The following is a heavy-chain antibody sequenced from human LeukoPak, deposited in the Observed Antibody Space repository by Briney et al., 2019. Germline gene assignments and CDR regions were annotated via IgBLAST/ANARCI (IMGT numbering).Heavy chain of an antibody. D-gene: IGHD6-13*01. V-gene: IGHV3-48*03. CDR3: AKGAAAEYYYYMDV. Sequence: PGGSLRLSCAASGFTFSSYEMNWVRQAPGKGLEWVSYISSSGSTIYYADSVKGRFTISRDNAKNSLYLQMNSLRVEDTAVYYCAKGAAAEYYYYMDVWGKRDHGHRLL. CDR1: GFTFSSYE. CDR2: ISSSGSTI. J-gene: IGHJ6*03.